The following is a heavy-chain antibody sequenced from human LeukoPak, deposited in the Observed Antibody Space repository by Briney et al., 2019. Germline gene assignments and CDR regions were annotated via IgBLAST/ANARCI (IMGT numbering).Heavy chain of an antibody. CDR3: ARDFYDSFDP. V-gene: IGHV4-59*01. J-gene: IGHJ5*02. CDR1: GGSISSYY. CDR2: IYYSGST. D-gene: IGHD3-3*01. Sequence: SETLSLTCTVSGGSISSYYWSWIRQPPGKGLEWIGYIYYSGSTNYNPSLKSRVTISVDTSKNQFSLKLSFVTAADTAVYYCARDFYDSFDPWGQGTLVTVSS.